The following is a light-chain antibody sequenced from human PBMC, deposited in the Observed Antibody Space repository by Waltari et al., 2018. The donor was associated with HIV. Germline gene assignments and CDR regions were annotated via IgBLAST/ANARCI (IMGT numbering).Light chain of an antibody. Sequence: EIVLTQSPGTLSLSPGERGTLSCRASQSVSSSYLGWYQQKPGQAPRLLIYGASSRATGIPDRFSGSGSGTDFTLTISRLEPEDFAVYYCQHYGSPPYTFGQVTKLEIK. CDR2: GAS. J-gene: IGKJ2*01. CDR3: QHYGSPPYT. CDR1: QSVSSSY. V-gene: IGKV3-20*01.